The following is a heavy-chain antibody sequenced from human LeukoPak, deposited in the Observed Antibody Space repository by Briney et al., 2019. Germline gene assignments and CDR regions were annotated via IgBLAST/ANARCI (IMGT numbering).Heavy chain of an antibody. V-gene: IGHV3-66*01. Sequence: GGSLRLSCAASGFTVSSNFMSWVRQAPGKGLEWVSVIYTTATTSYADSVKGRFTISRDNSKNTLYLQMNSLRAEDTAVYYCARDLGMISYGGVIEHDGFDIWGQGTMVTVSS. J-gene: IGHJ3*02. CDR3: ARDLGMISYGGVIEHDGFDI. D-gene: IGHD3-16*02. CDR1: GFTVSSNF. CDR2: IYTTATT.